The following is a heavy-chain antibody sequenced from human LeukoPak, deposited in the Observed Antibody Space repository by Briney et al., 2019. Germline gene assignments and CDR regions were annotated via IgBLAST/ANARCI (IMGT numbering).Heavy chain of an antibody. J-gene: IGHJ5*02. V-gene: IGHV7-4-1*02. Sequence: GASVKVSCKASGYTFTSYAMNWVRQAPGQGLEWMGWINTNTGNPTYAQGFTGRFVFSLDTSVSTAYLQISSLKAEDTAVYYCARIQHSSSWYKNNWFDPWGQGTLVTVSS. CDR1: GYTFTSYA. CDR2: INTNTGNP. CDR3: ARIQHSSSWYKNNWFDP. D-gene: IGHD6-13*01.